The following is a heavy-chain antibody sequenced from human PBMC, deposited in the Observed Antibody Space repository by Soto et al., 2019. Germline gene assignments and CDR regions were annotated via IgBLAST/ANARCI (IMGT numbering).Heavy chain of an antibody. CDR1: GFTFSGSA. CDR2: IRSKANSYAT. CDR3: TRPGTHFDY. Sequence: SGGSLRLSCAASGFTFSGSAMHWVRQASGKGLEWVGRIRSKANSYATAYAASVKGRFTISRDDSKNTAYLQMNSLKTEDTAVYYCTRPGTHFDYWGQGTLVTVSS. J-gene: IGHJ4*02. V-gene: IGHV3-73*01.